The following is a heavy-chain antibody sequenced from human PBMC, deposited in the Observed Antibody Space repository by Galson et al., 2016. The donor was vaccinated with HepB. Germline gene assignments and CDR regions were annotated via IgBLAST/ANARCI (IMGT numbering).Heavy chain of an antibody. CDR3: ARDYRHCGADPM. D-gene: IGHD2-21*02. CDR1: GFAFNTYW. V-gene: IGHV3-7*01. CDR2: IKQDASEK. Sequence: SLRLSCAASGFAFNTYWMSWVHHAPGKGLEWVANIKQDASEKYYVDSVKGRFTISRDNAKNSLYLQMNSLTADDTAVYYCARDYRHCGADPMGAQGTLVTVAS. J-gene: IGHJ4*02.